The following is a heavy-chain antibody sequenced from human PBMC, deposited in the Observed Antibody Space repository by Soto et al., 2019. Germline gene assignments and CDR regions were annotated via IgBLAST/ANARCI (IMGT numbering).Heavy chain of an antibody. D-gene: IGHD1-1*01. CDR1: GYTFTSYG. Sequence: QVHLVQSGAEVKKPGASVKVSCKGSGYTFTSYGITWVRQAPGQGLEWMGWICAHNGNTNYAQKLQGRGTVTRDTSPSTAYMELRSMRSDDTAVYYCARGRYGDYWGQGALVTVSS. CDR3: ARGRYGDY. V-gene: IGHV1-18*01. CDR2: ICAHNGNT. J-gene: IGHJ4*02.